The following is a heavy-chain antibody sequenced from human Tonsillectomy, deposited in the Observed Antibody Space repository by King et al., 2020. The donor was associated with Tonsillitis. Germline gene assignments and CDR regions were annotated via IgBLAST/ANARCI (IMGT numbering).Heavy chain of an antibody. J-gene: IGHJ4*02. CDR3: AKDLIDYYDSSGYLDY. Sequence: VQLAESGGGVVQPGRSLRLSCAASGFTFSTFDIHWVRQAPGKGLEWVAVISYDGSNKYYVDSVKGRFTISRDNSKNTLYLQMNSLRAEDTAVYFCAKDLIDYYDSSGYLDYWGQGTLVTVSS. CDR2: ISYDGSNK. CDR1: GFTFSTFD. V-gene: IGHV3-30*18. D-gene: IGHD3-22*01.